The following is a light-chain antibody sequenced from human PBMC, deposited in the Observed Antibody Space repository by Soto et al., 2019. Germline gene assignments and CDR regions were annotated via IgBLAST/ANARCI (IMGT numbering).Light chain of an antibody. CDR3: SSYSATNNYV. CDR2: EVT. V-gene: IGLV2-8*01. J-gene: IGLJ1*01. Sequence: QSVLTQPPSASGSPGQSVTISCTGTSSDVGGYNFVSWYQQHPGKAPKLIIYEVTKRPSGVPDRFSGSKSGNTASLTVSGLQAEDEADYYCSSYSATNNYVLGNGTKVTVL. CDR1: SSDVGGYNF.